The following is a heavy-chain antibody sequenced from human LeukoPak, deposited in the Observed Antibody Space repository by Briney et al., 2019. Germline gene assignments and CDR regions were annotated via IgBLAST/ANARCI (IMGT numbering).Heavy chain of an antibody. CDR3: AREFPPHRSSTSCYPDH. J-gene: IGHJ5*02. Sequence: PGGSLRLSCAASGFNFSSYSLNWVRQAPGKGLEWVSYISSSTRRIYYADSVKGRFTISRDSAKNSLYLQMDSLRDEDTAMYYCAREFPPHRSSTSCYPDHWGQGTLVTVAS. CDR2: ISSSTRRI. CDR1: GFNFSSYS. D-gene: IGHD2-2*01. V-gene: IGHV3-48*02.